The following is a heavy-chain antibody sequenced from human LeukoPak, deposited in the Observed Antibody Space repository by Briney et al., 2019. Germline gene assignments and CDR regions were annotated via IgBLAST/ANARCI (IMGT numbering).Heavy chain of an antibody. V-gene: IGHV4-59*12. CDR1: GGSISSYY. CDR2: IYYSGST. Sequence: PSETLSLTCTVSGGSISSYYWSWIRQPPGKGLEWIGYIYYSGSTHYNPSLKSRVTISVDTSKNQFSLKLSSVTAADTAVYYCARIGNDFWSGYSPWGQGTLVTVSS. CDR3: ARIGNDFWSGYSP. D-gene: IGHD3-3*01. J-gene: IGHJ5*02.